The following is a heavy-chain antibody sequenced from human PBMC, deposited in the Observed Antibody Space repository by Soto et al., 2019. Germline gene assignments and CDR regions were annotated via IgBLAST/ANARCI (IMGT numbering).Heavy chain of an antibody. CDR1: GYTFTKFH. V-gene: IGHV1-46*01. CDR3: ATEGDPRLYAATVFDY. D-gene: IGHD3-16*01. CDR2: INPTGGTV. J-gene: IGHJ4*02. Sequence: QVRLVQSGAEVKKPGASVKISCETSGYTFTKFHLHWVRQAPGQGLEWMGRINPTGGTVNYAQHFQGRVTGTTETSTSTVHMELSSLRFEDTAVYYCATEGDPRLYAATVFDYWGQGTLLSVSS.